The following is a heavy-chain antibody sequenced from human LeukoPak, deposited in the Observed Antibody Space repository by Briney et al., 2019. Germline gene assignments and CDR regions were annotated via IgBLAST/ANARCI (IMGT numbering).Heavy chain of an antibody. D-gene: IGHD3-10*01. CDR3: ARPRRYYYGSGSPSGWFYP. J-gene: IGHJ5*02. V-gene: IGHV4-34*01. Sequence: AETLSLTCAVYGGSFSSYYWSWIRQPPGKGLEWSGEINHSGSNNYSPSLKIRVTISLDTSKHHFSLKLSSLTAADTAVYYCARPRRYYYGSGSPSGWFYPWGQGTLVTVSS. CDR2: INHSGSN. CDR1: GGSFSSYY.